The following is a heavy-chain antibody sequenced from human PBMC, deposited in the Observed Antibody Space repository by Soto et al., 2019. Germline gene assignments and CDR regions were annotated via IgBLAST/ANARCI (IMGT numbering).Heavy chain of an antibody. CDR2: ISGSGGST. D-gene: IGHD7-27*01. V-gene: IGHV3-23*01. Sequence: GGSLLVSCASSGFTFSFYAMSWVRQAPGKGLEWVSAISGSGGSTYYADSVKGRFTISRDNSKNTLYLQMNSLRAEDTAVYYCAKRNWGYYFDYWGQGTMVTVSS. CDR3: AKRNWGYYFDY. CDR1: GFTFSFYA. J-gene: IGHJ4*02.